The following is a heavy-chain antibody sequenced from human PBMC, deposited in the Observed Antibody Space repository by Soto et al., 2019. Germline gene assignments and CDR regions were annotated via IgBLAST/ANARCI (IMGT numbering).Heavy chain of an antibody. D-gene: IGHD3-3*01. CDR2: ISAYNGYT. CDR3: ARDPTIFGVVQNYGMGV. CDR1: GYTFTTFG. V-gene: IGHV1-18*01. J-gene: IGHJ6*02. Sequence: QVQLVQSGAEVKKPGASVKVSCKASGYTFTTFGISWVRQAPGQGLEWMGWISAYNGYTNYAQKVKGRVTMTTDTSTSTAYMELRSLRSDDTAVYYCARDPTIFGVVQNYGMGVWGQGTTVTVSS.